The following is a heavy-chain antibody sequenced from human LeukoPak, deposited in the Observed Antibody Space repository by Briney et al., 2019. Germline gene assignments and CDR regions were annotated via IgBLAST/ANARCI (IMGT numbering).Heavy chain of an antibody. J-gene: IGHJ4*02. Sequence: GRSLRLSCAASGFTFSSYAMHWVRQAPGKGLEWVAVISYDGSNKYYADSVKGRFTISRDNSKNTLYLQMNSLRAEDTAVYYCARCLVGLFDYWGQGTLVTVSS. CDR3: ARCLVGLFDY. D-gene: IGHD5/OR15-5a*01. CDR1: GFTFSSYA. CDR2: ISYDGSNK. V-gene: IGHV3-30*04.